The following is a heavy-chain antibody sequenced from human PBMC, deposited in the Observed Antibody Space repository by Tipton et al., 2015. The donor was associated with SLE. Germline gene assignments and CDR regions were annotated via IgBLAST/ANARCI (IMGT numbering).Heavy chain of an antibody. CDR2: IYYSGNT. D-gene: IGHD3-3*01. CDR3: ARGGRFLEWLTY. J-gene: IGHJ4*02. Sequence: TLSLTCTVPGGSISSSSYYWGWIRQPPGKGLEWIGSIYYSGNTYYNLSLKSRVTISVDTSKNQFSLKLSSVTAADTAVYYCARGGRFLEWLTYWGQGTLVTVSS. CDR1: GGSISSSSYY. V-gene: IGHV4-39*07.